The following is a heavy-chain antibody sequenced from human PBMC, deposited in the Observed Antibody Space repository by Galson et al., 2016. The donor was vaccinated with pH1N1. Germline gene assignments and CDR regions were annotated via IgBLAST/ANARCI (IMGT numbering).Heavy chain of an antibody. CDR2: INPSGVST. D-gene: IGHD3-22*01. Sequence: SVKVSCKASGYTFTDYYIHWVRQAPGKGLEWMGIINPSGVSTTYAQKFQGRVTMTRDTSTSTVYMELSSLRSEDTAVYYCASRSSGQLHFDYWGQGTLVTVSS. J-gene: IGHJ4*02. CDR1: GYTFTDYY. V-gene: IGHV1-46*01. CDR3: ASRSSGQLHFDY.